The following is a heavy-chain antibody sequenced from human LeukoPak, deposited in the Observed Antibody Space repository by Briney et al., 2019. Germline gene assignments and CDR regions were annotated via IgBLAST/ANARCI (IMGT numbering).Heavy chain of an antibody. D-gene: IGHD2-2*01. V-gene: IGHV1-8*01. CDR1: GYTFTSYD. Sequence: ASVKVSCKASGYTFTSYDINWVRQATGQGLEWMGWMNPNSGNTGYAQKFQGRVTMTRNTSISTAYMELSSLRSEDTAVYYCARSSTQVVVPAADGAFDIWGQGTMVTVSS. J-gene: IGHJ3*02. CDR2: MNPNSGNT. CDR3: ARSSTQVVVPAADGAFDI.